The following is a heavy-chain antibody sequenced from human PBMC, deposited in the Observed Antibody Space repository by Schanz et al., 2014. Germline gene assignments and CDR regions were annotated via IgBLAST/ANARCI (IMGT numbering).Heavy chain of an antibody. V-gene: IGHV3-30*04. CDR3: ARDIQYHYDTSGPVGAFDI. Sequence: QVQLVESGGGVVQPGNSLRLSCAASGFIFSGYAMIWVRQAPGKGLEWVAVITYDGSNKYYADSVKGRFTISRDNSKNTLYLQMNSLRAEDTAVYYCARDIQYHYDTSGPVGAFDIWGQGTVVTVSS. CDR1: GFIFSGYA. D-gene: IGHD3-22*01. CDR2: ITYDGSNK. J-gene: IGHJ3*02.